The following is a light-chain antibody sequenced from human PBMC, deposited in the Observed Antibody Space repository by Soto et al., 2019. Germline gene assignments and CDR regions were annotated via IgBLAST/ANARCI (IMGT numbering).Light chain of an antibody. V-gene: IGKV1-9*01. J-gene: IGKJ1*01. CDR1: QGISSY. CDR3: QQLNSYPTWT. Sequence: DIQLTQSPSFLSASVGDRVTITCRASQGISSYLAWYQQKPGKAPKLLIYAASTLQSGVPSRFSGSGPGTEFTLTISSLQPEDFATYYCQQLNSYPTWTFGQGTKVDIK. CDR2: AAS.